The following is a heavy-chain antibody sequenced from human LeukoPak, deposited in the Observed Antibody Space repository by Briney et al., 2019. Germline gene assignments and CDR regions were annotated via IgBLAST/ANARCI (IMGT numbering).Heavy chain of an antibody. D-gene: IGHD3-22*01. CDR2: IIPIFGTA. Sequence: ASVKVSCKASGGTFSSYAISWVRQAPGQGLEWVGGIIPIFGTANYAQKFQGRVTITADESTSTAYMELSSLRSEDTAVYYCARVGRDYYDSSGYYRYWGQGTLVTVSS. V-gene: IGHV1-69*13. CDR1: GGTFSSYA. CDR3: ARVGRDYYDSSGYYRY. J-gene: IGHJ4*02.